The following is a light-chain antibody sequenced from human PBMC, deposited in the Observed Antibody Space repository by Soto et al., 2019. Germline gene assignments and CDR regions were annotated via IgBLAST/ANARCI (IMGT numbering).Light chain of an antibody. Sequence: QSALTQPPSASGSPGQSVTISCSGTSSDVGGFNYVSWYQQHPGRAPKVLIYEVNKRPSGVPDRFSGSKSGSTASLTVSGLQAEDEAEYYCSSYTSSRTRVFGGGTKVTVL. CDR3: SSYTSSRTRV. J-gene: IGLJ2*01. CDR1: SSDVGGFNY. V-gene: IGLV2-8*01. CDR2: EVN.